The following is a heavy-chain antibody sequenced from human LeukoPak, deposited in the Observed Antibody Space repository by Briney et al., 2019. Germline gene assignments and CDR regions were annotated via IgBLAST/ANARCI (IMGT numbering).Heavy chain of an antibody. CDR1: GFIFSSAW. V-gene: IGHV3-15*01. D-gene: IGHD2-2*01. CDR3: ARGFCSSSSCYQGPFDF. Sequence: GGSLRLSCAASGFIFSSAWMTWVRQAPGKGLEWVGHIRNKTNGGTTDYAAPVKGRFIISRDDSKNTLFLQMNSLRTEDTAVYYCARGFCSSSSCYQGPFDFWGQGTLVTVSS. CDR2: IRNKTNGGTT. J-gene: IGHJ4*02.